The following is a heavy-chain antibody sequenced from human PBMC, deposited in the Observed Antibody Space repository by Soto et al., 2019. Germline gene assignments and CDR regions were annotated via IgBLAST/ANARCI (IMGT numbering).Heavy chain of an antibody. J-gene: IGHJ6*02. CDR2: IYYSGST. CDR3: ARVGPRAYYYGMDV. Sequence: QVQLQESGPGLVKPSQTLSLTCTVSGGSISSGGYYWSWIRQHPGKGLEWIGYIYYSGSTYYNPSLKSRVTISVDTSKNQCSMKMSSVTAADTAVYYCARVGPRAYYYGMDVWGQGTTVTVSS. CDR1: GGSISSGGYY. V-gene: IGHV4-31*03.